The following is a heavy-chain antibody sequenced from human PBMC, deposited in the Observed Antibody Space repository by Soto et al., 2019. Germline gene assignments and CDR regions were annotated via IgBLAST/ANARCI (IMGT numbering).Heavy chain of an antibody. CDR2: ISYDGSNK. V-gene: IGHV3-30*18. CDR1: GFTFSSYG. CDR3: AKYSSPGSAFDY. Sequence: GGSLRLSCAASGFTFSSYGMHWVRQAPGKGLEWVAVISYDGSNKYYADSVKGRFTISRDNSKNTLYLQMNSLRAEDTAVYYYAKYSSPGSAFDYWGQGTLVTVSS. J-gene: IGHJ4*02. D-gene: IGHD3-10*01.